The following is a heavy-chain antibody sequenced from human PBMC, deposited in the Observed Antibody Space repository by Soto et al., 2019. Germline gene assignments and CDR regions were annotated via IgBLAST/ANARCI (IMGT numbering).Heavy chain of an antibody. CDR1: GGSITRGVYY. V-gene: IGHV4-39*01. CDR3: ARATSSPHLYYDANGYYYYYFAS. Sequence: PSETLSLTCSVSGGSITRGVYYWAWVRQPPGKGLEWIGSIYYSGSTRYNPSLKSRVTISVDASKDQFSLNLSSVTAADTAVYYCARATSSPHLYYDANGYYYYYFASWGRGTLVTVSS. J-gene: IGHJ4*02. D-gene: IGHD3-22*01. CDR2: IYYSGST.